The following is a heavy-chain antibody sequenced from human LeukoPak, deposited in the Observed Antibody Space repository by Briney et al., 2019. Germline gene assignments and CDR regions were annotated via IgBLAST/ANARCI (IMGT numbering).Heavy chain of an antibody. CDR1: GGSFSGYY. CDR3: AGASYYDYVWGSPLFDY. Sequence: PSETLSLTCAVYGGSFSGYYWSWIRQPPGKGLEWIGEINHSGSTNYNPSLKSRVTISVDTSKNQFSLKLSSVTAADTAVYYRAGASYYDYVWGSPLFDYWGQGTLVTVSS. V-gene: IGHV4-34*01. CDR2: INHSGST. D-gene: IGHD3-16*01. J-gene: IGHJ4*02.